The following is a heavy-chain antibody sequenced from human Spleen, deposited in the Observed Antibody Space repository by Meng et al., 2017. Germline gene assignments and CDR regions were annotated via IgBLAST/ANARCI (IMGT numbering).Heavy chain of an antibody. Sequence: ASVKVSCKSSGYIFTGYYIYWVRQAPGLGLEWMGRINPKSGGTNYAQKFQGRVTMTRDTSISTAYMELSRLRSDDTAVYYCARVSYYDSSGYYYNYWGQGTLVTVSS. V-gene: IGHV1-2*06. CDR2: INPKSGGT. CDR3: ARVSYYDSSGYYYNY. D-gene: IGHD3-22*01. CDR1: GYIFTGYY. J-gene: IGHJ4*02.